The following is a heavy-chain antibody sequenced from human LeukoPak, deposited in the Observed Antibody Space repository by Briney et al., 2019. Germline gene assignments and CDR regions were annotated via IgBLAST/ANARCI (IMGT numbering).Heavy chain of an antibody. D-gene: IGHD1-1*01. V-gene: IGHV5-51*01. CDR3: ARQDGNSKYYFDY. CDR1: GYSFTCYL. Sequence: GESLKISCNGSGYSFTCYLIGWGRQMPAKGLEWMGIIYPGDSDTRYRPSFQGQVTISVDKSISTAYLQWSSLKASDTAMYYCARQDGNSKYYFDYWGQGTLVTVSS. J-gene: IGHJ4*02. CDR2: IYPGDSDT.